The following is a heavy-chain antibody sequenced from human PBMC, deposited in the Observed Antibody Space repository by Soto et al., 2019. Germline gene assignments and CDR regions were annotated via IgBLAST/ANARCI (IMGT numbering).Heavy chain of an antibody. CDR1: GFTFSTYG. V-gene: IGHV3-21*01. Sequence: HLVDSGGGLVKPGGSLRISCAASGFTFSTYGMNWVRQAPGKGLEWVSSIDSSGSYIYYADSLKGRLTISRDNARNSLYLHLSSLRTDDTAVYYCATDGAAGSVVGVWGQGTTVTVSS. CDR2: IDSSGSYI. CDR3: ATDGAAGSVVGV. D-gene: IGHD6-13*01. J-gene: IGHJ6*02.